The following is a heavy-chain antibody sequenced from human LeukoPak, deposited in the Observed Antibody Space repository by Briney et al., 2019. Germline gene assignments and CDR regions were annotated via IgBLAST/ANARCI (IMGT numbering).Heavy chain of an antibody. Sequence: GASVKVSCKASGYTFTGYYMHWVRQAPGQGLEWMGWINPNSGGTNYAQKFQGRVTMTRDTSISTAYMEMSRLRSDDTAVYYCARATSWLPRAFDIWGQGTMVTVSS. D-gene: IGHD3-22*01. V-gene: IGHV1-2*02. CDR3: ARATSWLPRAFDI. J-gene: IGHJ3*02. CDR1: GYTFTGYY. CDR2: INPNSGGT.